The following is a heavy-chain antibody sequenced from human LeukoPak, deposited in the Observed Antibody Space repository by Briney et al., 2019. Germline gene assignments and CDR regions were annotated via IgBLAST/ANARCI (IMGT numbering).Heavy chain of an antibody. CDR3: ARVDYKNWGEYYFDY. V-gene: IGHV3-30*03. J-gene: IGHJ4*02. Sequence: PGGSLRLSCAASGFTFSSYGMHWVRQAPGKGLEWVAVTSYEGSNKYYADSVKGRFTISRDNSKNTLYLEMNSLRAEDTAVYYCARVDYKNWGEYYFDYWGQGALVTVSS. CDR1: GFTFSSYG. D-gene: IGHD2/OR15-2a*01. CDR2: TSYEGSNK.